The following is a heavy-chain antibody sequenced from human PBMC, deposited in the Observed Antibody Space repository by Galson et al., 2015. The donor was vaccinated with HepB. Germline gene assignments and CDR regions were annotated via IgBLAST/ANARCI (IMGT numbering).Heavy chain of an antibody. CDR2: ISGSGGST. CDR1: GFTFSSYA. J-gene: IGHJ6*02. D-gene: IGHD1-26*01. CDR3: AKAPYSGSRGVGYGMDV. Sequence: SLRLSCAASGFTFSSYAMSWVRQAPGKGLEWVSAISGSGGSTYYADSVKGRFTISRDNSKNTLYLQMNSLRAEDTAVYYCAKAPYSGSRGVGYGMDVWDQGNTVTVSS. V-gene: IGHV3-23*01.